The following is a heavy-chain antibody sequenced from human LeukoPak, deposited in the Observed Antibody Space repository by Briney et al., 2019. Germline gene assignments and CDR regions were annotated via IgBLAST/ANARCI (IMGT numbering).Heavy chain of an antibody. Sequence: GRSLRLSCAASGFSFDDYAMHGVRPAPGKGVDGVAGISWNSGSIGYADSVKGRFTICRGNAKNSLYLQMNSLRAEDTALYYCAKELWFGELSYWFDPWGQGTLVTSPQ. V-gene: IGHV3-9*01. CDR3: AKELWFGELSYWFDP. J-gene: IGHJ5*02. CDR1: GFSFDDYA. D-gene: IGHD3-10*01. CDR2: ISWNSGSI.